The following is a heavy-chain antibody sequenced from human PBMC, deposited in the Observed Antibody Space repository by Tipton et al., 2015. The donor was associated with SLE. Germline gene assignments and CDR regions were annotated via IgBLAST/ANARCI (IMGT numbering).Heavy chain of an antibody. D-gene: IGHD3-3*01. Sequence: GSLRLSCAASGFTFSSYAMSWVRQAPGKGLEWVSAISGSGGSTYYADSVKGRFTISRDNSKNSLYLQMNSLRAEDTAVYYCATDYDFWSGYYLFDYWGQGTLVTVSS. CDR2: ISGSGGST. V-gene: IGHV3-23*01. CDR1: GFTFSSYA. J-gene: IGHJ4*02. CDR3: ATDYDFWSGYYLFDY.